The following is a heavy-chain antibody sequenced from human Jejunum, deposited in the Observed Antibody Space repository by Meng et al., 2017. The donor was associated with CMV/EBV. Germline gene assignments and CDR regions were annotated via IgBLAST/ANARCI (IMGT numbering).Heavy chain of an antibody. CDR1: GGSLSPYY. J-gene: IGHJ4*02. CDR3: GMERVN. D-gene: IGHD1-1*01. CDR2: ISHGGIT. Sequence: QVQLQQWGAGLLNSSETLSLTCAVYGGSLSPYYWTWIRQIPGKGPEWIGEISHGGITNYNPSLKSRVTLLIDTSKNQFSLKLSSVTAADTAVYYCGMERVNWGQGILVTVSS. V-gene: IGHV4-34*01.